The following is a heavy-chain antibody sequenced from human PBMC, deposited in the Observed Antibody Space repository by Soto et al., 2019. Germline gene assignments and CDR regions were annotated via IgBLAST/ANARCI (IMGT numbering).Heavy chain of an antibody. J-gene: IGHJ4*02. D-gene: IGHD6-19*01. CDR3: ARDPDSSGLHVDY. Sequence: EVQLVESGGGLVQPGGSLRLSCAASGFTFSSYWMSWVRQAPGKWLEWVANIKQDGSEKYYVDSVKGRFTISIDNAKNSLYLQMNSLRAEDTAVYYCARDPDSSGLHVDYWGQGTLVTVSS. V-gene: IGHV3-7*01. CDR1: GFTFSSYW. CDR2: IKQDGSEK.